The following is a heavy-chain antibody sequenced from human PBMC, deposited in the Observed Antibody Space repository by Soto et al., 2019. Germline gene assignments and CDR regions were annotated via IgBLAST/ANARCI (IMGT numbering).Heavy chain of an antibody. D-gene: IGHD3-3*02. CDR3: ARHILGGFYYGMDV. Sequence: KPSETLSLTCTVSGGSISSSSYYWGWIRQPPGKGLEWVGTIYYTGTTYYNPSLKSRVTISVDTSKTQLFLRLSSVTAADTAVYYCARHILGGFYYGMDVWGQGTTVTVSS. CDR1: GGSISSSSYY. J-gene: IGHJ6*02. CDR2: IYYTGTT. V-gene: IGHV4-39*01.